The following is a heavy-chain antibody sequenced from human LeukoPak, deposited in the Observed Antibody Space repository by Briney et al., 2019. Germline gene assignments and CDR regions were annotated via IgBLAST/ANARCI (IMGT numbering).Heavy chain of an antibody. CDR1: GYSFSSYW. CDR3: ARRRSSTLIDY. CDR2: IYPGDSDT. V-gene: IGHV5-51*01. J-gene: IGHJ4*02. Sequence: GESLKISCKGSGYSFSSYWIAWVRQMPGKGLVWMGIIYPGDSDTTYSPSFQGQVTISADKSISTAYLQWNSLKASDTAMYFCARRRSSTLIDYWGQGTLVTVSS. D-gene: IGHD3-10*01.